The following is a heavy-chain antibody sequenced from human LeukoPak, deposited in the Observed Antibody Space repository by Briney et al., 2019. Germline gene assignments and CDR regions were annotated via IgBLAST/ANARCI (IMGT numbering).Heavy chain of an antibody. J-gene: IGHJ6*03. CDR3: ARGGIAAPHYYYYMDV. D-gene: IGHD6-6*01. CDR2: INPNSGGT. Sequence: VASVKVSCKASGYTFTGYYMHWVRQAPGQGLEWMGWINPNSGGTNYAQKFQGRVTMTRDTSISTAYMELSRLRSDDTAVYYCARGGIAAPHYYYYMDVWGKGTTVTVSS. V-gene: IGHV1-2*02. CDR1: GYTFTGYY.